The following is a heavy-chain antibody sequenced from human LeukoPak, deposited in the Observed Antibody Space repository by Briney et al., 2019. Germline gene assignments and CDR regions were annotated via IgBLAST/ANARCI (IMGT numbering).Heavy chain of an antibody. CDR3: ARVASYFDY. CDR2: INHGGIT. CDR1: GGSFSGYS. V-gene: IGHV4-34*01. Sequence: PSETLSLTCAVYGGSFSGYSWSWIRQPPGKGLEWIGEINHGGITNYNPSLKSRVTISIDTSKNQFSLKLSSVTAADTAVYYCARVASYFDYWGQGTLVTVSS. J-gene: IGHJ4*02.